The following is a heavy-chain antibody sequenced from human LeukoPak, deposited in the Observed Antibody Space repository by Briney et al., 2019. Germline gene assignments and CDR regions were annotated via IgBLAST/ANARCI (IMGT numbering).Heavy chain of an antibody. J-gene: IGHJ4*02. CDR1: GFNFRTHG. Sequence: PGGSLRLSCAASGFNFRTHGMHWVRQAPGKGLEWVAFIRYDGSNKYYADSVKGRFTISRDNSKNTLYLQMNSLRAEDTAVYYCAKDRKSGYDPQGGAVDYWGQGTLVTVSS. CDR3: AKDRKSGYDPQGGAVDY. V-gene: IGHV3-30*02. CDR2: IRYDGSNK. D-gene: IGHD5-12*01.